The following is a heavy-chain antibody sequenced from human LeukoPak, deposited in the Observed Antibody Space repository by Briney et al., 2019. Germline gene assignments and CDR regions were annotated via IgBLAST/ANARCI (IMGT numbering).Heavy chain of an antibody. Sequence: PGGSLRLSCAASGFTFDDYGMSWVRQAPGKGLEWVSVIYSGGSIYYADSVKGRFTISRDNSKNTLYLQMNSLRAEDTAVYYCARDLGLYPIWGQGTMVTVSS. CDR3: ARDLGLYPI. D-gene: IGHD2-8*01. CDR1: GFTFDDYG. CDR2: IYSGGSI. V-gene: IGHV3-53*01. J-gene: IGHJ3*02.